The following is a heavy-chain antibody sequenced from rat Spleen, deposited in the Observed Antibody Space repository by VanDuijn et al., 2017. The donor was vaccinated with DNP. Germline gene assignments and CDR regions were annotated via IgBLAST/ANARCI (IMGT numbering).Heavy chain of an antibody. V-gene: IGHV5-31*01. J-gene: IGHJ4*01. Sequence: EVQLVESGGGLVQPGRSLKLSCVASGFTFNNYWMTWIRQAPGKGLEWIASITNTGGSTYYLDSVKGRFTISRDNAKSTLYLQMNSLGSEDTATYYCTRINYGGYPSYAMDAWGQGTSVTVSS. CDR1: GFTFNNYW. CDR2: ITNTGGST. D-gene: IGHD1-11*01. CDR3: TRINYGGYPSYAMDA.